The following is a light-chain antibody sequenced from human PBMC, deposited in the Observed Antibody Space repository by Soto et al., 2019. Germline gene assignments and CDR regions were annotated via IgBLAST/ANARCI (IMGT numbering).Light chain of an antibody. J-gene: IGKJ1*01. Sequence: DIQMTQSPSTLPASVGDRVTITCRASQSISDWLAWYQQKPGTAPKVLSDHASNLQSGVTSRFSGSGSELEFTLTSLSLQPGDFSTYYYQHNKTYSFGQGTKVDIK. V-gene: IGKV1-5*01. CDR1: QSISDW. CDR3: QHNKTYS. CDR2: HAS.